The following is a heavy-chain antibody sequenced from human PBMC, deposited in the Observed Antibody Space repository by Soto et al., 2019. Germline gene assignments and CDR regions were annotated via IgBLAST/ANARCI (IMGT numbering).Heavy chain of an antibody. V-gene: IGHV3-23*01. D-gene: IGHD3-16*02. CDR3: AILTRDYDYIWGSYRTRPNDAFDI. J-gene: IGHJ3*02. CDR2: ISGSGGST. Sequence: GGSLRLSCAASGFTFSSYAMSWVRQAPGKGLEWVSAISGSGGSTYYADSVKGRFTISRDNSKNTLYLQMNCLRAEDTAVYYCAILTRDYDYIWGSYRTRPNDAFDIWGQGTMVTVSS. CDR1: GFTFSSYA.